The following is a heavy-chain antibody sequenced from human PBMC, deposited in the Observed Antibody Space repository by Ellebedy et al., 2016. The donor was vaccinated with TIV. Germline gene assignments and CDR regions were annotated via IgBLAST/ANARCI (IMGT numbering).Heavy chain of an antibody. V-gene: IGHV3-74*01. Sequence: GESLKISCAASGFTFSSYWMHWVRQAPGKGLVWVSRINSDGSSTIYADSVKGRFTISRDNAKNSLHLQMNGLRDEDTAVYYCARHTDYALDYWGQGALVTVSS. CDR1: GFTFSSYW. CDR3: ARHTDYALDY. CDR2: INSDGSST. D-gene: IGHD4-17*01. J-gene: IGHJ4*02.